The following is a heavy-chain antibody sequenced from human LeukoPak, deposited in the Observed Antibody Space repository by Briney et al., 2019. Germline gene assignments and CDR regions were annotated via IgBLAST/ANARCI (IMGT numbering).Heavy chain of an antibody. CDR2: VIPIFGTA. CDR3: AREGSQRRWFGEY. CDR1: GGTFSSYA. V-gene: IGHV1-69*05. Sequence: SVKVSCKASGGTFSSYAISWVRQAPGQGLEWMGGVIPIFGTANYAQKFQGRVTITTDESTSTAYMELSSLRSEDTAVYYCAREGSQRRWFGEYWGQGTLVTVSS. D-gene: IGHD3-10*01. J-gene: IGHJ4*02.